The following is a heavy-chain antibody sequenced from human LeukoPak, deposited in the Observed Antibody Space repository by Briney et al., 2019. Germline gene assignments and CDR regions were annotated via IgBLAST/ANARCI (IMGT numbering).Heavy chain of an antibody. V-gene: IGHV1-2*02. D-gene: IGHD3-16*01. CDR3: ARGEGGAMAEIDY. CDR1: GYTFTGYY. Sequence: ASVKVSCKASGYTFTGYYMHWVRQAPGQRLEWMGWINPNSGGTNYAQKFQGRVTMTRDTSISTAYMELSRLRSDDTAVYYCARGEGGAMAEIDYWGQGTLVTVSS. CDR2: INPNSGGT. J-gene: IGHJ4*02.